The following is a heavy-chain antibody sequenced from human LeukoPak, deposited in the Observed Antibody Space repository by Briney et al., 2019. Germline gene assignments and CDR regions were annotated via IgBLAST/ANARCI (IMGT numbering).Heavy chain of an antibody. Sequence: ASVKVSCKASGYTFSNYAFSWVRQAPGQGLEWMGWISAYNGNTNYAQKFQGRVTMTTDTSTSTAYMELRSLRSDDTAVFYCARAGRVQLWLSYFDYWGLGTLVTVSS. CDR1: GYTFSNYA. CDR2: ISAYNGNT. CDR3: ARAGRVQLWLSYFDY. V-gene: IGHV1-18*01. D-gene: IGHD5-18*01. J-gene: IGHJ4*02.